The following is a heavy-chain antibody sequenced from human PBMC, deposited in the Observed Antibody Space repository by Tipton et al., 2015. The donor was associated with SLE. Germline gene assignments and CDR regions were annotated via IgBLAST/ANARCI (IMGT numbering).Heavy chain of an antibody. CDR3: ARAWCSSTSFPFGY. V-gene: IGHV4-39*07. Sequence: LRLSCTVSGGSISSSSYYWGWIRQPPGKGLEWIGWIYYSGSTYYNPSLKSRVTISVDTSKNQFSRKLRSVTAADTAVCYCARAWCSSTSFPFGYWGQGTLVTVSS. J-gene: IGHJ4*02. D-gene: IGHD2-2*01. CDR2: IYYSGST. CDR1: GGSISSSSYY.